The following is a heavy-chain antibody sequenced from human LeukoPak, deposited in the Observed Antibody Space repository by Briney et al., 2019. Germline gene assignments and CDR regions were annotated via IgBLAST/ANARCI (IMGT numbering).Heavy chain of an antibody. J-gene: IGHJ4*02. CDR2: VYFSGST. V-gene: IGHV4-39*01. CDR3: VRQGLGSPNYYFDH. CDR1: GASVTSSSYY. Sequence: PSETLSLTCAVSGASVTSSSYYWGWVRQPPGEGLEWIATVYFSGSTHYKPSLKSRVTMSVDTSKNQVSLNLIFVTAADTAVYYCVRQGLGSPNYYFDHWGQGALVTVSS. D-gene: IGHD3-10*01.